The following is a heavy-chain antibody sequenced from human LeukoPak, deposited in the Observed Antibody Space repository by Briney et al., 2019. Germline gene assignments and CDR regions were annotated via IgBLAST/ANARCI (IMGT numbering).Heavy chain of an antibody. CDR3: ARDGRFLEWLFLDY. V-gene: IGHV3-48*03. J-gene: IGHJ4*01. Sequence: PGGSLRLSCAASGFTFSSYEMNWVRQAPGKGLEWVSYISSSGSTIYYADSVKGRFTISRDNAKNSLYLQMNSLRAEDTAVYYCARDGRFLEWLFLDYWGHGTLLTVSS. CDR1: GFTFSSYE. D-gene: IGHD3-3*01. CDR2: ISSSGSTI.